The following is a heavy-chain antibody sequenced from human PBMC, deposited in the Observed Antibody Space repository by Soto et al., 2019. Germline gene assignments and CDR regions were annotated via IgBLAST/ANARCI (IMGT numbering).Heavy chain of an antibody. CDR1: GFTFSSYA. D-gene: IGHD4-4*01. V-gene: IGHV3-30*18. CDR3: AKEGFYSNYPPYYYYYYMDV. J-gene: IGHJ6*03. CDR2: ISYDGSDK. Sequence: GGSLRLSWAASGFTFSSYAMHWVRQAPGKGLEWVAVISYDGSDKYYADSVKGRFTLSRDNSKNTLYLQMNSLRAEDTAVYHCAKEGFYSNYPPYYYYYYMDVWGKGTTVTVS.